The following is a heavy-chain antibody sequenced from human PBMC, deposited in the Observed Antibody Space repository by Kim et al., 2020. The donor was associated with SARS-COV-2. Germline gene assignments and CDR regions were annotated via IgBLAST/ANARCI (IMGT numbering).Heavy chain of an antibody. D-gene: IGHD3-22*01. J-gene: IGHJ4*02. Sequence: SPNSRVTISVDTSKNPFSLKLSSVTAADTAVYYCARGPHYDSSGHYYFDYWGQGTLVTVSS. V-gene: IGHV4-59*09. CDR3: ARGPHYDSSGHYYFDY.